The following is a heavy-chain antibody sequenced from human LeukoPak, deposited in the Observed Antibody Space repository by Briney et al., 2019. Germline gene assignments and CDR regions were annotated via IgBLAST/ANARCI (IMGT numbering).Heavy chain of an antibody. CDR3: AKAFLNRAYYFDY. Sequence: GGSLRLSCAASGFTFSDYYMSWIRQAPGKGLEWVSYISSSGSTIYYADSVKGRFTISRDNSKNTLYLQMNSLRAEDTAVYYCAKAFLNRAYYFDYWGQGTLVTVSS. CDR2: ISSSGSTI. D-gene: IGHD3-10*01. CDR1: GFTFSDYY. J-gene: IGHJ4*02. V-gene: IGHV3-11*04.